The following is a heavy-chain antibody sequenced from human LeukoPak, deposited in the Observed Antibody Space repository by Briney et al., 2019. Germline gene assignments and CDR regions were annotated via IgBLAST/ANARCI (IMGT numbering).Heavy chain of an antibody. CDR2: INPNSGGT. CDR3: ARDYCGGDCYYDY. D-gene: IGHD2-21*02. V-gene: IGHV1-2*02. CDR1: GGIFSSST. Sequence: ASVKVSCKASGGIFSSSTFTWVRQAPGQGLEWMGWINPNSGGTIYAQKFQGRVTMTRDTSISTAYMELSRLRSDDTAVYYCARDYCGGDCYYDYWGQGTLVTVSS. J-gene: IGHJ4*02.